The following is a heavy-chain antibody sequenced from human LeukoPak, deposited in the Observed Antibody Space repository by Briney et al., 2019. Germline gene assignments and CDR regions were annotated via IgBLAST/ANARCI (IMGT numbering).Heavy chain of an antibody. J-gene: IGHJ3*02. Sequence: GGSLRLSCAASGFTFSSYGMHWVRQAPGKGLEWVAFIRYDGSNKYYADSVKGRFTISRGNSKNTLYLQMNSLRAEDTAVYYCAKNHYDILTGYYIRAFDIWGQGTMVTVSS. CDR1: GFTFSSYG. D-gene: IGHD3-9*01. V-gene: IGHV3-30*02. CDR2: IRYDGSNK. CDR3: AKNHYDILTGYYIRAFDI.